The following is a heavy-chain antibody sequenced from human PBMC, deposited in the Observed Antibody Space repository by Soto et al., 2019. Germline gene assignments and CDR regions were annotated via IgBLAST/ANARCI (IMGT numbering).Heavy chain of an antibody. D-gene: IGHD3-22*01. V-gene: IGHV4-4*07. J-gene: IGHJ3*02. CDR3: ARDQYYDSSLWGVAFDI. CDR1: GGSISSYY. CDR2: IYTSGST. Sequence: PSETLSLTCTVSGGSISSYYWSWIRQPAGKGLEWIGRIYTSGSTNYNPSLKSRVTMSVDTSKNQFSLKLSSVTAADTAVYYCARDQYYDSSLWGVAFDIWGQGTMVTVS.